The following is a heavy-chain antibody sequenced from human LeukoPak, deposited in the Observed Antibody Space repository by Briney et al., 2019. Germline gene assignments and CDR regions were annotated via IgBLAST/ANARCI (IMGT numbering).Heavy chain of an antibody. Sequence: ASVKVSCKASGYTFSSNAITWVRQAPGQGLEWMGWISAYSGNTNYAQKLQGRVTMTTDTSTSTAYMELRRLRSDDTAVYYCARGTGYIDYWGQGTLVTVSS. CDR2: ISAYSGNT. CDR1: GYTFSSNA. J-gene: IGHJ4*02. V-gene: IGHV1-18*01. CDR3: ARGTGYIDY. D-gene: IGHD2-2*02.